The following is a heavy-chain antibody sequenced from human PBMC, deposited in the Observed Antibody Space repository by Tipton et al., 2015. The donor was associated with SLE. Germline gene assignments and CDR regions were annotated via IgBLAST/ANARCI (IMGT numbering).Heavy chain of an antibody. CDR3: ARARGSVAGTSNYFEY. CDR2: INHSGSA. V-gene: IGHV4-34*01. D-gene: IGHD6-19*01. Sequence: TLSLTCAVYGGAFSGYYWSWIRQPPGKGLEWIGEINHSGSAKYNPSLKSRVTVSVDTSKNQVSLRVSSVTGADTAVYYCARARGSVAGTSNYFEYWGLGTLLTVSS. CDR1: GGAFSGYY. J-gene: IGHJ4*01.